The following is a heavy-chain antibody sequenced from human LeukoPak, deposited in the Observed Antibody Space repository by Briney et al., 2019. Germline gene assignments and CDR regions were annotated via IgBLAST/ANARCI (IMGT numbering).Heavy chain of an antibody. CDR2: ISGSGGST. J-gene: IGHJ6*03. Sequence: GGSLRLSCAASGFTFSSYAMSWVRQAPGKGLEWVSAISGSGGSTYYADSVKGRFTISRDNSKNTLYLQMNSLRAEDTAVYYCAKVGAMVRGVIIRGYYYYYMDVWGKGTTVTVSS. CDR1: GFTFSSYA. V-gene: IGHV3-23*01. CDR3: AKVGAMVRGVIIRGYYYYYMDV. D-gene: IGHD3-10*01.